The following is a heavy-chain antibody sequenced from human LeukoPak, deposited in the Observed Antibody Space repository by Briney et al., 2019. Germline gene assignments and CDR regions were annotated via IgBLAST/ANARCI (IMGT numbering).Heavy chain of an antibody. Sequence: SETLSLTCTVSGDSVSSGNYYWTWIRQPPGKGLEWIGYVFYSGNTNYNPSLKSRVTISADTSKNQFSLKLSSVTAADTAVYYCARDSRITGIFDAFDIWGQGTMVTVSS. V-gene: IGHV4-61*01. CDR2: VFYSGNT. D-gene: IGHD1-20*01. CDR1: GDSVSSGNYY. J-gene: IGHJ3*02. CDR3: ARDSRITGIFDAFDI.